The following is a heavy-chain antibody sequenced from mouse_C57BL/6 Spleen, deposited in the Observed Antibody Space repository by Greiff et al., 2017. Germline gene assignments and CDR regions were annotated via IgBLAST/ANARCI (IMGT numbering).Heavy chain of an antibody. D-gene: IGHD2-10*01. V-gene: IGHV1-82*01. CDR1: GYAFSSSW. CDR3: TYYAHYAMDY. CDR2: IYPGDGDT. J-gene: IGHJ4*01. Sequence: VQLQQSGPELVKPGASVKISCKASGYAFSSSWMNWVKQRPGKGREWIGRIYPGDGDTNYNGKFKGKATRTADKSSSTAYMQLSSLTSEDSAVYFCTYYAHYAMDYWGQGTSVTVSS.